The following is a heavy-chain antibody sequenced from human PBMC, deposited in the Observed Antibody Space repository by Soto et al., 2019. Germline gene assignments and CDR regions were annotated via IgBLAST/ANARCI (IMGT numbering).Heavy chain of an antibody. Sequence: QVQLVPSGAEVKKPGSSVKVSCKTSGGTFSSYSLYWVRQAPGQGLEWMGVIIPNFGTTNYAPNFRGRVILTADMSTNTAYMELTNLKSDDTAMYFCARGGTLKPLDPWGQGTLVTVSS. J-gene: IGHJ5*02. CDR1: GGTFSSYS. CDR3: ARGGTLKPLDP. D-gene: IGHD3-16*01. V-gene: IGHV1-69*14. CDR2: IIPNFGTT.